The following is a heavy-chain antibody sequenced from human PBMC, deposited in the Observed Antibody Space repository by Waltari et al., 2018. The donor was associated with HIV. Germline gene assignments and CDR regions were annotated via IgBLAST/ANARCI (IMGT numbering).Heavy chain of an antibody. CDR1: GYTLTSYA. V-gene: IGHV1-8*01. J-gene: IGHJ4*02. D-gene: IGHD5-18*01. Sequence: QVQLVQSGAAVKKPGASVKVSCTASGYTLTSYAITWVRQATGQGLEWRGWMNPNSGNTGYAQKFQGRVTMTRNTSISTAYMELSSLRSEDTAVYYCARCLTAIPPGGYWGQGTLVTVSS. CDR2: MNPNSGNT. CDR3: ARCLTAIPPGGY.